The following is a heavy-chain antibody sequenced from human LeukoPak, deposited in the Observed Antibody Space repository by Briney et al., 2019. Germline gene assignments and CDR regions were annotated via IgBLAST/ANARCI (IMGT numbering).Heavy chain of an antibody. CDR1: GFTFSSHG. CDR3: ARDDNVDLIHLDY. Sequence: PGRSLRLSCAASGFTFSSHGMHWVRQAPGKGLEWVAVVWSDGTNKYYADSVKGRFIISRDNSRNTLYLQMNSLRAEDTAVYYCARDDNVDLIHLDYWGQGTLVTVSS. V-gene: IGHV3-33*01. D-gene: IGHD1-1*01. J-gene: IGHJ4*02. CDR2: VWSDGTNK.